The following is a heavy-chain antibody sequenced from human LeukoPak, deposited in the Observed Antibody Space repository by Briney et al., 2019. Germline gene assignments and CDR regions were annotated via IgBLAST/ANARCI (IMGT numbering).Heavy chain of an antibody. CDR2: IYCSGST. CDR1: GGSISSYY. V-gene: IGHV4-59*01. J-gene: IGHJ6*03. CDR3: ARVLAAAAGSHYYYYYMDV. D-gene: IGHD6-13*01. Sequence: PSETLSLTCTVSGGSISSYYWSWIRQPAGKGLEWIGYIYCSGSTNYNPSLKSRVTISVDTSKNQFSLKLSSVTAADTAVYYCARVLAAAAGSHYYYYYMDVWGKGTTVTVSS.